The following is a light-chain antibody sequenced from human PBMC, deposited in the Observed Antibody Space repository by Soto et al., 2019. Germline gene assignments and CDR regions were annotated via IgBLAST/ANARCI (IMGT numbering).Light chain of an antibody. J-gene: IGKJ2*01. CDR3: QQSYSPPVT. CDR1: QSIATY. Sequence: DIQMTQSPSSLSASVGDRVTITCQTSQSIATYLNWYQQKPGRAPNLLIFAASTLQSGVPSRFSGSGSGTDFTLTISSLQPEDFATYYCQQSYSPPVTFGQGTKLQIK. CDR2: AAS. V-gene: IGKV1-39*01.